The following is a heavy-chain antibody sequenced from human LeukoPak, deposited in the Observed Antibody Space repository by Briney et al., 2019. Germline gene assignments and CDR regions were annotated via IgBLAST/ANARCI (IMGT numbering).Heavy chain of an antibody. CDR1: GGSISSGGYY. CDR3: ARGGSRNFDY. V-gene: IGHV4-31*03. J-gene: IGHJ4*02. D-gene: IGHD6-13*01. CDR2: TYYSGST. Sequence: PSQTLSLTCTVSGGSISSGGYYWSWIRQHPGKGLEWIGYTYYSGSTYYNPSLKSRVTISVDTSKNQFSLKLSSVTAADTAVYYCARGGSRNFDYWGQGTLVTVSS.